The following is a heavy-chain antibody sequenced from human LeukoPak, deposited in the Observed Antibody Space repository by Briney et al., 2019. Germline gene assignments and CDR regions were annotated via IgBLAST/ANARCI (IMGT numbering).Heavy chain of an antibody. J-gene: IGHJ4*02. Sequence: GGSLRLSCAASGFTFSSYGMHWVRQAPGKGLEWVAVISYDGSNKYYADSVKGRFTISRDNSKNTLYLQMNSLRAEDTAVYYCAKVLDGYSSGWYGGAFGYWGQGTLVTVSS. CDR1: GFTFSSYG. D-gene: IGHD6-19*01. V-gene: IGHV3-30*18. CDR3: AKVLDGYSSGWYGGAFGY. CDR2: ISYDGSNK.